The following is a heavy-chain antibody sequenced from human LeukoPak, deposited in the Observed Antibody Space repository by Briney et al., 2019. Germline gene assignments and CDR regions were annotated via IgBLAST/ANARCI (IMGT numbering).Heavy chain of an antibody. V-gene: IGHV3-21*01. CDR2: ISSSSSYI. CDR1: GFTFSSYS. J-gene: IGHJ4*02. CDR3: ARDPSRYYGSGSYYNAGG. D-gene: IGHD3-10*01. Sequence: GGSLRLSCAASGFTFSSYSMNWVRQAPGKGLEWVSSISSSSSYIYYADSVKGRFTISRDNAKNSLYLQMNSLRAEDTAVYYCARDPSRYYGSGSYYNAGGWGQGTLVTVSS.